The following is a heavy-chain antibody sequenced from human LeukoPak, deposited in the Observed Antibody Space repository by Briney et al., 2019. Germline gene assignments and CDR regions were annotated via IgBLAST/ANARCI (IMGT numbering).Heavy chain of an antibody. Sequence: SETLSLTCTVSGGSISSSSYYWGWIRQPPGKGLEWIGSIYYSGSTYYNPSLKSRVTISVDTSKNQFPLKLSSVTAADTAVYYCARRLGSSWAAGVYWFDPWGQGTLVTVSS. CDR3: ARRLGSSWAAGVYWFDP. CDR2: IYYSGST. J-gene: IGHJ5*02. D-gene: IGHD6-13*01. V-gene: IGHV4-39*01. CDR1: GGSISSSSYY.